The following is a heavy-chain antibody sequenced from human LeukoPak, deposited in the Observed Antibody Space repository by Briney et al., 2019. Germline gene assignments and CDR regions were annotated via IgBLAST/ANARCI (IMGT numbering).Heavy chain of an antibody. CDR2: ISLSGTI. Sequence: PSETLSLTCTVSGGSFSNYFWTWIRQPPGQGLDWIGEISLSGTIKYNPSLKSRVTISVDTSKNQFSLKLSTVTAADTAVYYCALSTTTVTTRTLDYWGQGALVIVSS. CDR1: GGSFSNYF. CDR3: ALSTTTVTTRTLDY. D-gene: IGHD4-17*01. J-gene: IGHJ4*02. V-gene: IGHV4-34*01.